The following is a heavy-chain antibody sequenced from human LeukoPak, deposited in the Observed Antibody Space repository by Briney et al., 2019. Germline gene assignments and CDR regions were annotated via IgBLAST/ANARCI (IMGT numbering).Heavy chain of an antibody. V-gene: IGHV4-30-4*01. CDR3: ARGLTGIDY. Sequence: SETLSLTCTVSGDSISSGADYWDWIRQPPGKGLEWIGYIYYSGTTYYNPSLKSRVTISVDTSKNQFSLKLSSVTAADGAVYYCARGLTGIDYWGQGTLVTVSS. CDR2: IYYSGTT. D-gene: IGHD2-8*02. CDR1: GDSISSGADY. J-gene: IGHJ4*02.